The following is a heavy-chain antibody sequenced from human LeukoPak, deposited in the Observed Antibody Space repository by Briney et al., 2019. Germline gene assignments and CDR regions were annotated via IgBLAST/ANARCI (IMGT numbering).Heavy chain of an antibody. J-gene: IGHJ1*01. Sequence: GRSLRLSCAASGFTFSTYWMHWVRQAPGKGLVWVSRIKSDGSTNYADSVKGRFTISRDNAKNTVSLQMNSLRAEDTGVYYCARAPSEIGGYYPEYFRHWGQGTLVTVSS. CDR1: GFTFSTYW. CDR2: IKSDGST. D-gene: IGHD3-22*01. CDR3: ARAPSEIGGYYPEYFRH. V-gene: IGHV3-74*01.